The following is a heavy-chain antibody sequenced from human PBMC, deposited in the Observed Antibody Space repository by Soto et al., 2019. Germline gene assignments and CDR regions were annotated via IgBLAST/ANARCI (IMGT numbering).Heavy chain of an antibody. J-gene: IGHJ3*02. CDR2: FDPEDGET. V-gene: IGHV1-24*01. CDR3: ATDRHDSNGYYCTAFDI. CDR1: GYTLTELS. Sequence: ASVKVSCKVSGYTLTELSMHWVRQAPGKGLEWMGGFDPEDGETIYAQKFQGRVTMTEDTSTDTAYMELSSLRSEDTAVYYCATDRHDSNGYYCTAFDIWGQETMVTVSS. D-gene: IGHD3-22*01.